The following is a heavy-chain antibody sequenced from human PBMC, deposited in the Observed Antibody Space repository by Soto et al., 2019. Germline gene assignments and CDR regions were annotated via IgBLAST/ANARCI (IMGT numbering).Heavy chain of an antibody. CDR3: AREAQIVGATNWFDP. V-gene: IGHV3-48*01. Sequence: GGSLRLSCAASGFTFSKAWMNWVRQAPGKGLEWVSYISSSSSTIYYADSVKGRFTISRDNAKNSLYLQMNSLRAEDTAVYYCAREAQIVGATNWFDPWGQGTLVTVSS. J-gene: IGHJ5*02. D-gene: IGHD1-26*01. CDR2: ISSSSSTI. CDR1: GFTFSKAW.